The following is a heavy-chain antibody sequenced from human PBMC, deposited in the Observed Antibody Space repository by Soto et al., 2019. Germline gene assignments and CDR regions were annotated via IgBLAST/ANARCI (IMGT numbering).Heavy chain of an antibody. CDR1: GGSISSSSYY. D-gene: IGHD5-12*01. V-gene: IGHV4-39*01. CDR3: ARRYSGYGDY. CDR2: IYYSGST. J-gene: IGHJ4*02. Sequence: SETLSLTCPVSGGSISSSSYYWGWIRQPPGKGLEWIGSIYYSGSTYYNPSLKSRVTISVDTSKNQFSLKLSSVTAADTAVYYCARRYSGYGDYWGQGTLVTVSS.